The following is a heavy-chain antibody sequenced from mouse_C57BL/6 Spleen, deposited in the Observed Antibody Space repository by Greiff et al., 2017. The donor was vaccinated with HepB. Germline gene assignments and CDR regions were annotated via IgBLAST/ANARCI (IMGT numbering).Heavy chain of an antibody. Sequence: EVQVVESGGGLVKPGGSLKLSCAASGFTFSSYTMSWVRQTPEKRLEWVATISGGGGNTYYPDSVKGRFTISRDNAKNTLYLQMSSLRSEDTALYYCARQGVVAHFDYWGQGTTLTVSS. CDR1: GFTFSSYT. D-gene: IGHD1-1*01. CDR2: ISGGGGNT. V-gene: IGHV5-9*01. CDR3: ARQGVVAHFDY. J-gene: IGHJ2*01.